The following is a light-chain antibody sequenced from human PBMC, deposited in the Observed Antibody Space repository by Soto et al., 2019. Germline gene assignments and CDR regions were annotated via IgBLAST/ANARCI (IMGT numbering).Light chain of an antibody. Sequence: DIVMTQSPDSLAVSLGERATINCKSSQSVLYSSNNKNYLAWYQQKPGQPPKLLLYWAATRLSGVPDRFSGSGCGTDFTPTISSLQAEDVAVYYCRQKYNPPQTFGQGTKVEVK. V-gene: IGKV4-1*01. CDR3: RQKYNPPQT. CDR1: QSVLYSSNNKNY. J-gene: IGKJ1*01. CDR2: WAA.